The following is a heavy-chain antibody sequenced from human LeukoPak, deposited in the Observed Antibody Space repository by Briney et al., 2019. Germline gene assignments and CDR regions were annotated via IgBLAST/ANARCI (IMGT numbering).Heavy chain of an antibody. V-gene: IGHV4-59*11. CDR2: ISRIGST. CDR1: GASISGHY. D-gene: IGHD1-14*01. CDR3: ARDQININALDM. J-gene: IGHJ3*02. Sequence: SETLSLPCTVSGASISGHYLTWIRQPPGKGLEGIGYISRIGSTNYNPSLKSRVTMSVDTSNNQFSLRLNSVTAADTAVYYCARDQININALDMWGQGTLVTVSS.